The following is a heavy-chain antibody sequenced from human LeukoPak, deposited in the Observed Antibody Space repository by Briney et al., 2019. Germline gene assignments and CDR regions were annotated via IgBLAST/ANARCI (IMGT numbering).Heavy chain of an antibody. Sequence: GGSLRLSCAASGFTFSTYAMSWVRQAPGKGLEWVSGISDSGGSTYYADSLRGRFTISRDNSKNALYLQMNSLRAEDTAIYYCARDLGYRSGWYLGDFWGQGTLVTVSS. J-gene: IGHJ4*02. CDR1: GFTFSTYA. D-gene: IGHD6-19*01. CDR2: ISDSGGST. V-gene: IGHV3-23*01. CDR3: ARDLGYRSGWYLGDF.